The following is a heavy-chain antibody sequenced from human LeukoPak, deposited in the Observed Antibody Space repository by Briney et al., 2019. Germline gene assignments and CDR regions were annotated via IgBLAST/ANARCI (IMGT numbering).Heavy chain of an antibody. CDR1: GGSISSYY. CDR3: ARGGSSSWYRGTLAFDY. D-gene: IGHD6-13*01. J-gene: IGHJ4*02. CDR2: IYYSGST. Sequence: PSETLSLTCTVSGGSISSYYWSWIRQPPGKGLEWIGYIYYSGSTNYNPYLKSRVTISVDTSKNQFSLKLSSVTAADTAVYYCARGGSSSWYRGTLAFDYWGQGTLVTVSS. V-gene: IGHV4-59*01.